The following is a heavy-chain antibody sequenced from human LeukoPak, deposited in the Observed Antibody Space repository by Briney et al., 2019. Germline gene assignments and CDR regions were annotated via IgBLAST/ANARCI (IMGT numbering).Heavy chain of an antibody. Sequence: GASVKVSCKASGYTFTNFGISWVRQAPGQGLEWMGWISANNPNTDYAPKFQGRVTMTTDTSTSTAYMELRSLRSDDTAVFYCARAQYCSRGNCYDLDYWGQGTLVTVSS. D-gene: IGHD2-15*01. CDR2: ISANNPNT. CDR3: ARAQYCSRGNCYDLDY. CDR1: GYTFTNFG. V-gene: IGHV1-18*01. J-gene: IGHJ4*02.